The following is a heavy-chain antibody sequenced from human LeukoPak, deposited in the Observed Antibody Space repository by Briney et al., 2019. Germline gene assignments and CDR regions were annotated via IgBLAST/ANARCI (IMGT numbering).Heavy chain of an antibody. CDR2: ITYDGNTK. CDR1: GFAFTNCS. D-gene: IGHD6-19*01. CDR3: TKDYSSGGYGGIDY. J-gene: IGHJ4*02. Sequence: GGSPRHSPAASGFAFTNCSMHSGRQAPGKGLERVAVITYDGNTKYYLDSVKGRFTISRDNSKNTLYLQMSSLRGEDTAVYYCTKDYSSGGYGGIDYWGQGTLVTVSS. V-gene: IGHV3-30*18.